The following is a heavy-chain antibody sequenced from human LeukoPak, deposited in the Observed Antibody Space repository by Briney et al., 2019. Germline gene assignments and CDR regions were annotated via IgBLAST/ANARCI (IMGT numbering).Heavy chain of an antibody. CDR3: ARGRARWLQPERYFDL. Sequence: GGSLRLSCAASGFTFSSYSMNWVRQAPGKGLEWVSSISSSSSYIYYADSVKGRFTISRDNAKNSLYLQMNSLRAEDTAVYYCARGRARWLQPERYFDLWGRGTLVTASS. CDR2: ISSSSSYI. J-gene: IGHJ2*01. CDR1: GFTFSSYS. V-gene: IGHV3-21*04. D-gene: IGHD5-24*01.